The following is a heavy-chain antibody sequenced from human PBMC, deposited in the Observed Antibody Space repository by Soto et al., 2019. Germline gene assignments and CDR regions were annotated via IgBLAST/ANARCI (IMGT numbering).Heavy chain of an antibody. J-gene: IGHJ6*02. D-gene: IGHD4-4*01. CDR3: ARDGDGRMTTNPYYYNGMDV. CDR2: VFYTGRA. Sequence: PSETLSPTCPVAGCSLGGSYWSWIRQPPGKGLDWIGYVFYTGRANYNASLKSRVSISLDTSNYQFSLKLSSVTAADTAVYYCARDGDGRMTTNPYYYNGMDVWGPGTTVTVS. V-gene: IGHV4-59*01. CDR1: GCSLGGSY.